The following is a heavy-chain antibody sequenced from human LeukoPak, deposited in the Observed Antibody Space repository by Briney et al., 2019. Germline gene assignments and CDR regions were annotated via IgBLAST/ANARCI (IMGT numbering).Heavy chain of an antibody. CDR2: ISTSSSTI. CDR3: ARARAPVTRISSFDI. D-gene: IGHD4-17*01. V-gene: IGHV3-48*01. CDR1: GFTFSSYS. J-gene: IGHJ3*02. Sequence: LTGGSLRLSCAASGFTFSSYSMNWVRQAPGKGMEWVSYISTSSSTIYYADSVKGRFTISRDNAKNTLSLQMNSMRADATAVSYCARARAPVTRISSFDIWGQGTMVTVSS.